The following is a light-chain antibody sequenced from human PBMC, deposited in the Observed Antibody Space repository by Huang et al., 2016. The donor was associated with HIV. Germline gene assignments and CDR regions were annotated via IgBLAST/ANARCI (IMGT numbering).Light chain of an antibody. CDR1: QSVSSN. J-gene: IGKJ2*01. CDR2: GAS. CDR3: QEYNNWPSYT. V-gene: IGKV3-15*01. Sequence: EIVMTQSPATLSVSPGETATLSCRASQSVSSNLAWYQQKPGQAPRRLIDGASTRATGNPARFSGSGSGTEYTLTISSLQSEEFAVYYCQEYNNWPSYTFGQGTKLEIK.